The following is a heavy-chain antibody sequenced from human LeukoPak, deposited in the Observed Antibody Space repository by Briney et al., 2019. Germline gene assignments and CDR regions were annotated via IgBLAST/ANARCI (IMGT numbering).Heavy chain of an antibody. CDR1: GYTFTSYG. CDR3: ARDGAGTTVTTLDY. D-gene: IGHD4-17*01. V-gene: IGHV1-18*01. J-gene: IGHJ4*02. CDR2: ISAYNGNT. Sequence: GASVKVSCKASGYTFTSYGISWVRQAPGQGLEWMGWISAYNGNTNYALKLQGRVTMTTDTSTSTAYMELRSLRSDDTAVYYCARDGAGTTVTTLDYWGQGTLVTVSS.